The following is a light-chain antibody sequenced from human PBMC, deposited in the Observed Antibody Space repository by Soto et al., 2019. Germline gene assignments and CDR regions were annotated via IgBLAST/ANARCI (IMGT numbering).Light chain of an antibody. V-gene: IGKV3-15*01. J-gene: IGKJ5*01. CDR3: QQYNDWRPLT. Sequence: EIVMTQSPATLSVSPGERATLSCRASQSVSNNLAWYQQKVGQAPRLLIYGASARAPGIPARFSGSGSGTEFTLTISSLQSEDFAVYYCQQYNDWRPLTFGQGTRLDIK. CDR2: GAS. CDR1: QSVSNN.